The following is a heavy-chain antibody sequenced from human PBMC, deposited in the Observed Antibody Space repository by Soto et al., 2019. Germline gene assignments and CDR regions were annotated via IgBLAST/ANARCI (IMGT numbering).Heavy chain of an antibody. J-gene: IGHJ4*02. CDR3: TTDDPINKN. V-gene: IGHV3-15*01. CDR2: IKSKTDGGTT. CDR1: GFTFSNAW. Sequence: AGSLRLSCAASGFTFSNAWMRWVRQAPGEGRGWVGRIKSKTDGGTTDYSAPVKGRFTISRHDSKNTLCLHMHSLKTEDTAVYYCTTDDPINKNWGQGTLVTVSS.